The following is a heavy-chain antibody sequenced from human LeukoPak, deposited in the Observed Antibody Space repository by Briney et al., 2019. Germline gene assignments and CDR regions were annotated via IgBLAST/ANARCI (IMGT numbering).Heavy chain of an antibody. V-gene: IGHV4-59*12. J-gene: IGHJ3*02. Sequence: SETLSLTCTVSGGSISSYYWSWIRQPPGKGLEWIGYIYYSGSTNYNPSLKSRVTISVDTSKNQFSLKLSSVTAADTAVYYCARATLYQQLGPLDAFDIWGQGTMVTVSS. CDR3: ARATLYQQLGPLDAFDI. CDR1: GGSISSYY. D-gene: IGHD6-13*01. CDR2: IYYSGST.